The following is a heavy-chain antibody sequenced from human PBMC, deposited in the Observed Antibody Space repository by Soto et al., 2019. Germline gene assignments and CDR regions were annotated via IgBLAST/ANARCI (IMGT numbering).Heavy chain of an antibody. V-gene: IGHV4-59*01. CDR2: LYYGRSA. CDR1: GDSISSYY. J-gene: IGHJ4*02. CDR3: ALRSMAVVPEY. D-gene: IGHD3-22*01. Sequence: QVQLQESGPGLVKPSETLSLTCAVSGDSISSYYCMWIRQPPGKGLESIGYLYYGRSANYNPSLKSRVTLSVDTSTNPCSLTLSSMTAAGTAVYYCALRSMAVVPEYWGQGTLVTVSS.